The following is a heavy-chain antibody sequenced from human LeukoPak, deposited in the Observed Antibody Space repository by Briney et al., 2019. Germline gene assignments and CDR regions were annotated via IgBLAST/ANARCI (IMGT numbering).Heavy chain of an antibody. CDR3: GKDLHFYVAMDV. Sequence: GGSLRLSCVTSGFTFSDHYMDWVRQAPGKGLEWVGRIKTKTHGHPTEYAASVKGRFAISRHDSNSSVYLQMNSLKTEDTAVYYCGKDLHFYVAMDVWGQGTTVTVSS. CDR2: IKTKTHGHPT. J-gene: IGHJ6*02. D-gene: IGHD2/OR15-2a*01. CDR1: GFTFSDHY. V-gene: IGHV3-72*01.